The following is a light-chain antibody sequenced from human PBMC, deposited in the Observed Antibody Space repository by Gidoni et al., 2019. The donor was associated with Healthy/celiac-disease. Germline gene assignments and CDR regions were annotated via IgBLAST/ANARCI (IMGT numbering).Light chain of an antibody. CDR3: QSADSSGTYVV. J-gene: IGLJ2*01. CDR1: ALPKQY. Sequence: SSELPQPPPVSESPGQTARITCSGDALPKQYAYWYQQKPGQAPVLVIYKDSERPSGIPERFSGSSSGTTVTLTISGVQAEDEADYYCQSADSSGTYVVFGGGTKLTVL. CDR2: KDS. V-gene: IGLV3-25*03.